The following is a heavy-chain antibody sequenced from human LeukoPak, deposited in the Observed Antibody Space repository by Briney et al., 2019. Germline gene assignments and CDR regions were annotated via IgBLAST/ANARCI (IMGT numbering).Heavy chain of an antibody. J-gene: IGHJ5*02. CDR2: IKSKTDGGTT. CDR3: TTAGIVVVTAAIPTLRNKLP. Sequence: GGSLRLSCAASGFTFSNAWMSWVRQAPGKGLEWVGRIKSKTDGGTTDYAAPVKGRFTISRDDSKNTLYLQMNSLKTEDTAVYYCTTAGIVVVTAAIPTLRNKLPWGQGTLVTVSS. D-gene: IGHD2-2*02. CDR1: GFTFSNAW. V-gene: IGHV3-15*01.